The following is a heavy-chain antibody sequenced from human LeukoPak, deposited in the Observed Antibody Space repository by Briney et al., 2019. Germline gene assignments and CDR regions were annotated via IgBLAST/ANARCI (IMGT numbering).Heavy chain of an antibody. Sequence: GESLKISCKGSGYSFTSYWIGWVRQMPGKGLEWMGIIYPGDSDTRYSPSFQGQVTISADRSISTAYLQWSSLKASNTAMYYCARGGYTMIKPHLDYWGQGTLSPSPQ. CDR3: ARGGYTMIKPHLDY. CDR1: GYSFTSYW. D-gene: IGHD3-22*01. V-gene: IGHV5-51*01. J-gene: IGHJ4*02. CDR2: IYPGDSDT.